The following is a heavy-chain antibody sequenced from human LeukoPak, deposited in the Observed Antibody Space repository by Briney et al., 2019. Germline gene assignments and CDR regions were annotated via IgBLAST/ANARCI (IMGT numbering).Heavy chain of an antibody. CDR2: ISSSAAST. CDR3: AKVYSNGWPPN. V-gene: IGHV3-23*01. D-gene: IGHD6-19*01. CDR1: GFTFSSYA. J-gene: IGHJ4*02. Sequence: GGSLRLSCAASGFTFSSYAMSWVRQAPGKGLEWVSGISSSAASTYYADSVKGRFTISRDNSKNTLYLQMNNLRAEDTAVYYCAKVYSNGWPPNWGQGTMVTVSS.